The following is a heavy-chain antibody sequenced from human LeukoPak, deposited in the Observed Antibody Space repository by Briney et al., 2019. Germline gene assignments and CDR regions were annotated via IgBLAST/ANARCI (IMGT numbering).Heavy chain of an antibody. Sequence: GGTLRLSCAASGFTFSSYGMSWVRQAPGKGLEWVSYISSSGSTIYYADSVKGRFTISRDNAKNSLYLQMNSLRAEDTAVYYCAGGELPRRYDYWGQGTLVTVSS. V-gene: IGHV3-48*04. CDR2: ISSSGSTI. CDR3: AGGELPRRYDY. CDR1: GFTFSSYG. J-gene: IGHJ4*02. D-gene: IGHD1-26*01.